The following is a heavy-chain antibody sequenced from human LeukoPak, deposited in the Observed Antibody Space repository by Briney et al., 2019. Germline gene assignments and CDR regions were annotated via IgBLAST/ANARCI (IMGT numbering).Heavy chain of an antibody. V-gene: IGHV3-7*01. Sequence: PGGSLRLSCAASGFIFKNYWMGWVRQAPGKRLEWVANLRQDGGEKFYLDSVKGRFTISRDNAKNALYLQMNSLRAEDTAVYYCTRDGSGWSNYWGQGTLVTVSS. CDR3: TRDGSGWSNY. CDR2: LRQDGGEK. CDR1: GFIFKNYW. D-gene: IGHD6-19*01. J-gene: IGHJ4*02.